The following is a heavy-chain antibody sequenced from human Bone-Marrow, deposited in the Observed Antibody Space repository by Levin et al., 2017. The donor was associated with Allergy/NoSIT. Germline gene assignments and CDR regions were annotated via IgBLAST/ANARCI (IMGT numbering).Heavy chain of an antibody. CDR3: ARDSGYYDSSGYYVPDLGFDY. D-gene: IGHD3-22*01. CDR2: ISSSGSTI. Sequence: GESLKISCAASGFTFSDYYMSWIRQAPGKGLEWVSYISSSGSTIYYADSVKGRFTISRDNAKNSLYLQMNSLRAEDTAVYYCARDSGYYDSSGYYVPDLGFDYWGQGTLVTVSS. CDR1: GFTFSDYY. V-gene: IGHV3-11*01. J-gene: IGHJ4*02.